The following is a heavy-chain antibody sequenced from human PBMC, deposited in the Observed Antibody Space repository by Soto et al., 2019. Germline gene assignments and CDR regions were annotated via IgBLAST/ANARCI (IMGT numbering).Heavy chain of an antibody. V-gene: IGHV1-18*01. Sequence: QVQLVQSGAEVKKPGASVKVSCKASGYTFTRYGITWVRQAPGQGLEWMGWISTYNGNTNYAQRVQGRVTMTTYTSTRTAYMELGSLRSDDTAVYYCARTDSRPQDFDYWGQGTLVTVSS. D-gene: IGHD6-13*01. CDR1: GYTFTRYG. J-gene: IGHJ4*02. CDR3: ARTDSRPQDFDY. CDR2: ISTYNGNT.